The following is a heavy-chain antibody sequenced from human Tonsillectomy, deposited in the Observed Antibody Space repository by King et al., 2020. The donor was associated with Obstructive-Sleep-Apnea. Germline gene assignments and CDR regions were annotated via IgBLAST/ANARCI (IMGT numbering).Heavy chain of an antibody. D-gene: IGHD3-22*01. CDR2: ISGSGGST. CDR1: GFTFSSYA. V-gene: IGHV3-23*04. CDR3: AKGYYDSSGYYANWFDP. Sequence: VQLEESGGGLVQPGGSLRLSCAASGFTFSSYAMSWVRQAPGKGLEWVSAISGSGGSTYYADSVKGRFTISRDNSKNTLYLQMNSLRAEDTAVYYCAKGYYDSSGYYANWFDPWGQGTLVTVSS. J-gene: IGHJ5*02.